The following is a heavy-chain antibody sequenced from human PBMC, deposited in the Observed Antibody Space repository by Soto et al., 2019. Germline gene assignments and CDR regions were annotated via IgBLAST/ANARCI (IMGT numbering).Heavy chain of an antibody. D-gene: IGHD2-2*01. Sequence: SETLCVPCAVAGGSIRGGCYSWSWNKQPSEKVLEWIGYMSHSGSTYYNPSLKSRVTISIDRSNNYFSRKLSSVAAAVTAGYYCARVPDYWGQGILVAVSS. CDR1: GGSIRGGCYS. J-gene: IGHJ4*02. CDR2: MSHSGST. CDR3: ARVPDY. V-gene: IGHV4-30-2*01.